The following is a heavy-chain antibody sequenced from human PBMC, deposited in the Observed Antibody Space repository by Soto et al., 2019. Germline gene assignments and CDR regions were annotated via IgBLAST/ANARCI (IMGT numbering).Heavy chain of an antibody. CDR3: ARGSPYYYDSSGYSPARWFDP. J-gene: IGHJ5*02. CDR2: INHSGST. Sequence: SETLSLTCAVYGGSFSGYYWSWIRQPPGKGLEGIGEINHSGSTNYNPSLKSRVTISVDTSKNQFSLKLSSVTAADTAVYYCARGSPYYYDSSGYSPARWFDPWGQGTLVTVSS. D-gene: IGHD3-22*01. V-gene: IGHV4-34*01. CDR1: GGSFSGYY.